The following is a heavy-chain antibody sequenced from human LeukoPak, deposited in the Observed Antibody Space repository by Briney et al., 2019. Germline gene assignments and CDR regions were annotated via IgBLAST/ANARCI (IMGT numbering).Heavy chain of an antibody. CDR1: GGPFSGYY. Sequence: SETLSLTCAVYGGPFSGYYWSWIRQPPGKGLEWIGEINHSGSTNYNPSLKSRVTISVDTSKNQFSLKLSSVTAADTAVYYCASFHAIHTEFDYWGQGTLVTVSS. J-gene: IGHJ4*02. CDR2: INHSGST. CDR3: ASFHAIHTEFDY. V-gene: IGHV4-34*01. D-gene: IGHD2-8*01.